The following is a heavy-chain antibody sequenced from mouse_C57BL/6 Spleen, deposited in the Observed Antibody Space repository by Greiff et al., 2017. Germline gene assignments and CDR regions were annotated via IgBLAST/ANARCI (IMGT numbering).Heavy chain of an antibody. V-gene: IGHV5-12*01. D-gene: IGHD3-3*01. CDR3: ARHEGGTRGYFDY. Sequence: EVNVVESGGGLVQPGGSLKLSCAASGFTFSDYYMYWVRQTPEKRLEWVAYISNGGGSTYYPDTVKGRFTISRDNAKNTLYLQMSRLKSEDTAIYYGARHEGGTRGYFDYWGQGTTLTVSS. J-gene: IGHJ2*01. CDR1: GFTFSDYY. CDR2: ISNGGGST.